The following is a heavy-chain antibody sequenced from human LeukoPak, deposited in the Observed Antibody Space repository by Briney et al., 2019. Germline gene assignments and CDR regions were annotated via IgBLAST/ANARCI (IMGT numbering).Heavy chain of an antibody. D-gene: IGHD3-3*01. Sequence: GGSLRLSCAASGLHFSGTAMSWVRQAPGKGLEWVSAISHDGMNAYYADSVKGRFTISRDNAKNSLYLQMNSLRAEDTAVYYCARSLATYYDFWSGYYLHWGQGTLVTVSS. CDR1: GLHFSGTA. V-gene: IGHV3-23*01. J-gene: IGHJ4*02. CDR2: ISHDGMNA. CDR3: ARSLATYYDFWSGYYLH.